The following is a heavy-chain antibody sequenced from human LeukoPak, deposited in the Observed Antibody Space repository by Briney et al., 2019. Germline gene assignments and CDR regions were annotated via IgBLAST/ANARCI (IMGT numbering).Heavy chain of an antibody. D-gene: IGHD6-13*01. Sequence: ASVKVSSKASGYTFTVYYMHWVRQAPGQGLEWMGWFNPDSGGTHYAQKFQGRVTMTRDTSISTAYMELNRLRSDDTAVYYCARQLQLLDYGGQGTLVTVSS. CDR3: ARQLQLLDY. CDR2: FNPDSGGT. V-gene: IGHV1-2*02. CDR1: GYTFTVYY. J-gene: IGHJ4*02.